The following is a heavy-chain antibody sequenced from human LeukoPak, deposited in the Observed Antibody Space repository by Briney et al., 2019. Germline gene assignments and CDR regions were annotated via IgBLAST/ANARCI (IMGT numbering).Heavy chain of an antibody. CDR1: GFTFSSYS. CDR2: ISSSSSYI. CDR3: AKEAQYDFWSGYLDY. D-gene: IGHD3-3*01. J-gene: IGHJ4*02. Sequence: GGSLRLSCAASGFTFSSYSMNWVRQAPGKGLEWVSSISSSSSYIYYADSVKGRFTISRDNAKNSLYLQMNSLRAEDTAVYYCAKEAQYDFWSGYLDYWGQGTLVTVSS. V-gene: IGHV3-21*01.